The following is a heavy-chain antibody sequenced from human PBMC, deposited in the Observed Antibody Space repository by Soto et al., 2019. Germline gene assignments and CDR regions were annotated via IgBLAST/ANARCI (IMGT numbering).Heavy chain of an antibody. J-gene: IGHJ6*02. Sequence: QVQLQQWGAGLLKPSETLSLTCAVYGGSFSGYYWSWIRQPPGKGLEWIGEINHSGSTNYNPSLKSRVTISVDKAKNQFSLKLSSVTAEDTAVYYCARVMVYAIPYYYYGMDVGGQGTTVTVSS. CDR3: ARVMVYAIPYYYYGMDV. V-gene: IGHV4-34*01. CDR1: GGSFSGYY. CDR2: INHSGST. D-gene: IGHD2-8*01.